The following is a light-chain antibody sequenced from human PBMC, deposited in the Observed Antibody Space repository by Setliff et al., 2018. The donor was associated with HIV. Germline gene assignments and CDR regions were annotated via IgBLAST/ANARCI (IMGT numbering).Light chain of an antibody. CDR2: GVN. Sequence: QSALTQPASVSGSPRQSITISCTGTSTDIGGYNFFSWYQQHPGKAPKVMIYGVNNRPSGVSYRFSVFKSGNTASLTISGLQAEDEADYYCSSYSRMSNQMFGSGTKVTV. CDR1: STDIGGYNF. J-gene: IGLJ6*01. CDR3: SSYSRMSNQM. V-gene: IGLV2-14*01.